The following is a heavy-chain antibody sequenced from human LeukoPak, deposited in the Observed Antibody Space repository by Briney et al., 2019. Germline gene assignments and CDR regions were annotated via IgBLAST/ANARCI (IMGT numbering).Heavy chain of an antibody. Sequence: GASVKVSCMASGYTFSNNDLHWVRQAPGQGLEWLGLINPSGGSTIYAQKFQGRVTMTRDTSTSTVYMELSSLRSDDSAVYYCAGEIAMHVHWGQGTLVTVSS. CDR1: GYTFSNND. CDR3: AGEIAMHVH. J-gene: IGHJ4*02. CDR2: INPSGGST. V-gene: IGHV1-46*01. D-gene: IGHD3-22*01.